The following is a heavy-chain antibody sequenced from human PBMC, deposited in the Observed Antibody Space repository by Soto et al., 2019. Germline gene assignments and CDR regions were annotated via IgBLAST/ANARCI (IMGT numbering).Heavy chain of an antibody. J-gene: IGHJ3*02. CDR2: ISYGGSNK. Sequence: GGSLRLSCAASGFTFSSYGMHWVRQAPGKGLEWVAVISYGGSNKYYADSVKGRFTISRDNSKNTLYLQMNSLRAEDTAVYYCAKDTIPRANDAIAIWGQGTMVTVSS. CDR3: AKDTIPRANDAIAI. V-gene: IGHV3-30*18. CDR1: GFTFSSYG. D-gene: IGHD2-2*02.